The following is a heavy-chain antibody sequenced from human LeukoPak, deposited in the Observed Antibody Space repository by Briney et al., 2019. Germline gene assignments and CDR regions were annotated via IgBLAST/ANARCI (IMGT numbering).Heavy chain of an antibody. D-gene: IGHD1-26*01. J-gene: IGHJ4*02. V-gene: IGHV3-23*01. CDR3: AKDRSIGTYYTFDH. CDR2: ISASAAMT. Sequence: GGSLRLSCAASGFTLSSYAMSWVRQAPGKGLEWVSSISASAAMTYYADSVKGRFTVSRDNSNNRLYLQMSGLTAADTAVYYCAKDRSIGTYYTFDHWGQGTLVTVSS. CDR1: GFTLSSYA.